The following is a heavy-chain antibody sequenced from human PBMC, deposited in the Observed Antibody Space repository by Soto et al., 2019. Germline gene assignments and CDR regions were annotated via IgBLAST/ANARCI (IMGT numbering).Heavy chain of an antibody. Sequence: PSVMLSLTYSVSGGYISSSTYCWDWIRQPPGKGLEWIGAMYYTVNKNYNPSLESRVTMSVDTSKNQFSLKLSSVTPTDTAVYYCGRRSSSSLGSLFDPWGRGILVTVSS. CDR3: GRRSSSSLGSLFDP. CDR1: GGYISSSTYC. D-gene: IGHD6-6*01. CDR2: MYYTVNK. V-gene: IGHV4-39*01. J-gene: IGHJ5*02.